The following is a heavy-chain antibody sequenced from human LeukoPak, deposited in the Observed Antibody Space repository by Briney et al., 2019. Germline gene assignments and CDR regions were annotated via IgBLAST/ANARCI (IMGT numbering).Heavy chain of an antibody. CDR2: ISWNSGSI. D-gene: IGHD1-26*01. CDR1: GFTFDDYA. Sequence: SLTLSCAASGFTFDDYAMHWVRQAPGKGLEWVSGISWNSGSIGYADSVKGRFTISRDNAKNSLYLQMNSLRAEDTALYYCAKATSPLVGAPFDPWGQGPLVTVSS. CDR3: AKATSPLVGAPFDP. J-gene: IGHJ5*02. V-gene: IGHV3-9*01.